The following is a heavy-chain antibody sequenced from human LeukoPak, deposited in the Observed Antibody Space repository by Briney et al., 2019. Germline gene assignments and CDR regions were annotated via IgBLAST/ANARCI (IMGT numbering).Heavy chain of an antibody. CDR3: AIFSRTYYYDSSGGNDY. D-gene: IGHD3-22*01. CDR2: ISYDGSNK. J-gene: IGHJ4*02. V-gene: IGHV3-30*03. CDR1: GFTFSTYA. Sequence: GGSLRLSCAAPGFTFSTYAMSWVRQAPGKGLEWVAVISYDGSNKYYADSVKGRFTISRDNSKNTLYLQMNSLRAEDTAVYYCAIFSRTYYYDSSGGNDYWGQGTLVTVSS.